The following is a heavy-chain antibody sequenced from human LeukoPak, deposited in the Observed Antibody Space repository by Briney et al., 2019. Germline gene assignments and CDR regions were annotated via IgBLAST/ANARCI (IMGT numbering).Heavy chain of an antibody. Sequence: GGSLRLSCAASGFTFSSYRMNWVRQAPGKGLEWVSYISSSSSTIYYADSVKGRFTISRDNAKNSLFLQMNSLRAEDTAVYYCARVGYYYDSSLDYWGQRTLVTVSS. J-gene: IGHJ4*02. D-gene: IGHD3-22*01. CDR1: GFTFSSYR. CDR3: ARVGYYYDSSLDY. V-gene: IGHV3-48*04. CDR2: ISSSSSTI.